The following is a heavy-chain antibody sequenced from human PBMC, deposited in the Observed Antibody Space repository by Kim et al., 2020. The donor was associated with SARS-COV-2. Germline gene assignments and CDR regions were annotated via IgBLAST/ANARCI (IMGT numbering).Heavy chain of an antibody. V-gene: IGHV3-23*01. CDR3: AKDIWIAARMGLDY. CDR2: IRSSGGST. Sequence: GGSLRLSCAASGFTFSSYAMNWVRQAPGKGLEWVSGIRSSGGSTYYADSVKGRFTISRDNSKNTLYLQMNSLRAEDTAVYYCAKDIWIAARMGLDYWGQGTLVSVSS. D-gene: IGHD6-6*01. CDR1: GFTFSSYA. J-gene: IGHJ4*02.